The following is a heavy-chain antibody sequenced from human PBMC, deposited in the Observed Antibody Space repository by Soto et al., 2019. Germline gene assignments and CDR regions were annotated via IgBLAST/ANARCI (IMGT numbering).Heavy chain of an antibody. V-gene: IGHV4-30-4*02. CDR2: TYNNGNT. D-gene: IGHD6-19*01. CDR3: ARGPGYSGGWRTFDF. J-gene: IGHJ4*02. CDR1: DDSFRGADYY. Sequence: NPSETLSLTCTVSDDSFRGADYYWSWIRQPLGKGPEWIGYTYNNGNTKYNPALKSRVTMSVDTSKNQFSLRLSSVTAADTAVYFCARGPGYSGGWRTFDFWGRGILVTVSS.